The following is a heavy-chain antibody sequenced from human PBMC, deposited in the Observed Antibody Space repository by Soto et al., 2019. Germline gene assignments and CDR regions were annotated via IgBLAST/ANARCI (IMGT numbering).Heavy chain of an antibody. CDR1: GYTFTSYG. V-gene: IGHV1-18*01. CDR3: ARGVRYCTNGVCYPYYYYGMDV. J-gene: IGHJ6*02. D-gene: IGHD2-8*01. Sequence: ASVKVSFKASGYTFTSYGISWVRQAPGQGLEWMGWISAYNGNTNYAQKLQGRVTMTTDTSTSTAYMELRSLRSDDTAVYYCARGVRYCTNGVCYPYYYYGMDVGGQGTTVTVSS. CDR2: ISAYNGNT.